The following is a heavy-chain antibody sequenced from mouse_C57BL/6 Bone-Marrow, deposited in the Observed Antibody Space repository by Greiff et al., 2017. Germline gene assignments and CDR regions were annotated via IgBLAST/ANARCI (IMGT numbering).Heavy chain of an antibody. Sequence: EVKVVESGGGLVKPGGSLKLSCAASGFTFSDYGMHWVRQAPEKGLEWVAYISSGSSTIYYADTVKGRFTISRDNAKNTLFLQMTSLRSEDTAMYYCARGGYGDAMDYWGQGTSVTVSS. D-gene: IGHD2-10*02. V-gene: IGHV5-17*01. CDR2: ISSGSSTI. CDR1: GFTFSDYG. J-gene: IGHJ4*01. CDR3: ARGGYGDAMDY.